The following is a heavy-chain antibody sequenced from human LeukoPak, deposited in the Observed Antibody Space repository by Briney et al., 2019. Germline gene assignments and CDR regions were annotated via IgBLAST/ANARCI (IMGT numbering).Heavy chain of an antibody. V-gene: IGHV3-23*01. J-gene: IGHJ4*02. Sequence: GRSLRISCAGSGFTFSSYAMSWVGQAPGKGLEWVSAISDTGATTYDADSVKGRFTISRDNSRSTLYLQMNSLRAEDTALYYCAKDTSIGRYCTNGVCSPFDYWGQGTLVTVSS. D-gene: IGHD2-8*01. CDR3: AKDTSIGRYCTNGVCSPFDY. CDR1: GFTFSSYA. CDR2: ISDTGATT.